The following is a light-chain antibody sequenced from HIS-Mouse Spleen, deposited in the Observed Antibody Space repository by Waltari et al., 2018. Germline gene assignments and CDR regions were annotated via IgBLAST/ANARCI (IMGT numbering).Light chain of an antibody. CDR3: QQYNNWPSSWT. J-gene: IGKJ1*01. CDR1: QCVSSN. Sequence: EIVMTQSPATLSVSPGERATLSCRASQCVSSNLAWYQQKPGQAPRLLIYGASTRATGIPARFSGSGSGTEFTLTISSMQSEDFAVYYCQQYNNWPSSWTFGQGTKVEIK. CDR2: GAS. V-gene: IGKV3-15*01.